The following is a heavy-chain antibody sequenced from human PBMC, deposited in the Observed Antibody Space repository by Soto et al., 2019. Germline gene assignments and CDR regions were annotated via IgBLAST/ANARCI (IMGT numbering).Heavy chain of an antibody. J-gene: IGHJ6*02. CDR1: GYTFTSYD. CDR3: ARGGGYSYGYPYYYYGMDV. D-gene: IGHD5-18*01. Sequence: QVQLVQSGAEVKKPGASVKVSCKASGYTFTSYDIDWVRQATGQGLEWMGWMNPNSGNTGYAQKFQGRVTMARNTSISTADMELSSRRSEDTAVYYCARGGGYSYGYPYYYYGMDVWGQGATVTVSS. CDR2: MNPNSGNT. V-gene: IGHV1-8*01.